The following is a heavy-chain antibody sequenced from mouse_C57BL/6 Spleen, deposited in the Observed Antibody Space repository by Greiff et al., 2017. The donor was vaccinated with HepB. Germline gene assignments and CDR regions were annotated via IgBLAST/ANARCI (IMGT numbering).Heavy chain of an antibody. Sequence: EVMLVESGGGLVKPGGSLKLSCAASGFTFSSYAMSWVRQTPEKRLEWVATISDGGSYTYYPDNVKGRFTISRDNAKNNLYLQMSHLKSEDTAMYYCASRLMDYWGQGTSVTVSS. V-gene: IGHV5-4*03. CDR3: ASRLMDY. CDR2: ISDGGSYT. J-gene: IGHJ4*01. CDR1: GFTFSSYA.